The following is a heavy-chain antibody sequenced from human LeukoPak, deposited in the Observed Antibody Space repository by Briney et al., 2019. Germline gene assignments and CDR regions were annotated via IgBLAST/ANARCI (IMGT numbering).Heavy chain of an antibody. CDR3: AKGIHYGSGSYYYYFDY. CDR2: XSGSGGST. Sequence: GLXXXSXXSGSGGSTYYADSVKGRFTISRDNSKNTLYLQMNSLRAEDTAVYYCAKGIHYGSGSYYYYFDYWGQGTLVTVSS. V-gene: IGHV3-23*01. J-gene: IGHJ4*02. D-gene: IGHD3-10*01.